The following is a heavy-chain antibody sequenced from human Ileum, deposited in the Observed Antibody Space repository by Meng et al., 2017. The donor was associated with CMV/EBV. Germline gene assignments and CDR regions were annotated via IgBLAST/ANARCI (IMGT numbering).Heavy chain of an antibody. CDR1: GGSITSGNYY. Sequence: QGQRQGSGPGLVKPSQTPSLTFTVSGGSITSGNYYWSWIRQPPGRGLEWIGYIYYSGSPYYKPSLKSRVTISLDTSKNQFSLNLRSVTATDSAVYYCVRQVVAASFDYWGQGALVTVSS. CDR3: VRQVVAASFDY. CDR2: IYYSGSP. D-gene: IGHD2-15*01. J-gene: IGHJ4*02. V-gene: IGHV4-30-4*08.